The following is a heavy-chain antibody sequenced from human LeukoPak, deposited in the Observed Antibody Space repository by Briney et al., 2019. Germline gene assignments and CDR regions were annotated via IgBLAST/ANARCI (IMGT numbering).Heavy chain of an antibody. Sequence: PGGSLRLSCSASGFTFSNSPMHWVRQAPGKGLEWVAVISYDGSNKYYADSVKGRFTISRDNSKNTLYLQMNSLRAEDTAVYYCARCVSSHRATNASDIWGQRTMVTVAS. CDR1: GFTFSNSP. D-gene: IGHD6-6*01. V-gene: IGHV3-30-3*01. CDR2: ISYDGSNK. J-gene: IGHJ3*02. CDR3: ARCVSSHRATNASDI.